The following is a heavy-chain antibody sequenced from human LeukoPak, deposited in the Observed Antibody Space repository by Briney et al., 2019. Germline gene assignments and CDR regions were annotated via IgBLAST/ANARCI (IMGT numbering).Heavy chain of an antibody. V-gene: IGHV1-2*02. CDR2: INPNSGGT. Sequence: ASVKVSCKASGYTFSDYYMHWVRQAPGQGLEWMGWINPNSGGTNYAQKFQGRVTMTRDTSISTAYMELSRLRSDDTAVYYCARDTLTRGASRDFDYWGQGTLVTVSS. CDR1: GYTFSDYY. CDR3: ARDTLTRGASRDFDY. D-gene: IGHD1-26*01. J-gene: IGHJ4*02.